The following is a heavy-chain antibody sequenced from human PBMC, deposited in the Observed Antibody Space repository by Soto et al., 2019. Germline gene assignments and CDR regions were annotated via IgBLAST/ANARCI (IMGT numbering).Heavy chain of an antibody. Sequence: GGSLRLSCTVSGVTFTDNAMMWVRRAPGKGLEWVSSISGYSGTPYYADSVKGRFFISRDVSKSTVYLHLDTLRPEDTAVYYCARDLMTASGWYAPAYWGRGTLVTVS. J-gene: IGHJ4*02. CDR3: ARDLMTASGWYAPAY. CDR1: GVTFTDNA. D-gene: IGHD6-19*01. V-gene: IGHV3-23*01. CDR2: ISGYSGTP.